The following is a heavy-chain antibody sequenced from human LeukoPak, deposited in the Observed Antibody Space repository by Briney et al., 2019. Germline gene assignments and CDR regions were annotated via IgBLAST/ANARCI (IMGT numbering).Heavy chain of an antibody. D-gene: IGHD3-10*01. CDR1: GFTFSNAW. J-gene: IGHJ4*02. CDR2: IKSKTDGGTT. Sequence: PGGSLRLSCAASGFTFSNAWMSWVRQAPGKGLEWVGRIKSKTDGGTTDYAAPVKGRFTISRDDSKNTLYLQMNSRKTEDTAVYYCTTGITMVRGVIHLIDYWGQGTLVTVSS. V-gene: IGHV3-15*01. CDR3: TTGITMVRGVIHLIDY.